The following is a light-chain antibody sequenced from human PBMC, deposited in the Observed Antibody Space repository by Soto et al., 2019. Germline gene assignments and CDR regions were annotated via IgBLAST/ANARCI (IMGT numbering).Light chain of an antibody. CDR3: QHYNSYSRT. J-gene: IGKJ1*01. V-gene: IGKV1-5*03. CDR2: KAS. CDR1: QNINNY. Sequence: IQMTQSPSSLSASVGDRVTITCQASQNINNYLNWYQQKPGKAPKLLIYKASTLETGAPSRFAGSGSGTGFTLTITRLQPDDFATYYCQHYNSYSRTFGQGTKVDIK.